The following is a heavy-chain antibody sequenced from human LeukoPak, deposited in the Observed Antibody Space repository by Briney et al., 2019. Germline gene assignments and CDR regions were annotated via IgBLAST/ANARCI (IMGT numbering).Heavy chain of an antibody. CDR3: ARDSYRYVYYYYGMDV. D-gene: IGHD3-16*02. V-gene: IGHV3-33*01. Sequence: YPGGSLRLSCAASGFTFSSYGMHWVRQAPGKGLEWVAVIWYDGSKKYYADSVKGRFTISRDNSKNTLYLQMNSLRAEDTAVYYCARDSYRYVYYYYGMDVWGQGTTVTVSS. CDR1: GFTFSSYG. CDR2: IWYDGSKK. J-gene: IGHJ6*02.